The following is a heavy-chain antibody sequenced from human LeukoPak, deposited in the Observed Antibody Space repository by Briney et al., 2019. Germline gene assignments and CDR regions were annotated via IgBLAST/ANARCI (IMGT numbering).Heavy chain of an antibody. J-gene: IGHJ4*02. Sequence: GGSLRLSCAASGFTFSSYSMNWVRQAPGKGLEWVSFIYSGGSTYYADSVKGRFTISRDNSKNTLYLQMNSLRAEDSAVYYCARDLYSSSRNNFDYWGQGTLVTVSS. V-gene: IGHV3-53*01. D-gene: IGHD6-13*01. CDR2: IYSGGST. CDR1: GFTFSSYS. CDR3: ARDLYSSSRNNFDY.